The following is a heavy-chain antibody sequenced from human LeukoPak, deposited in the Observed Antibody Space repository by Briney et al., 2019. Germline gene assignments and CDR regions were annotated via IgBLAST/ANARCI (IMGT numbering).Heavy chain of an antibody. D-gene: IGHD5-12*01. CDR2: ISYDGTNK. V-gene: IGHV3-30*19. J-gene: IGHJ4*02. CDR1: GFTFSTYW. Sequence: GGSLRLSCAASGFTFSTYWMHWVRQAPGKGLEWVAIISYDGTNKYYLDSVKGRFTISRDNSKNTLYLQMDSLRAEDTAVYYCTRGTVPGLATTYGTYFDSWSQGTLVTVSS. CDR3: TRGTVPGLATTYGTYFDS.